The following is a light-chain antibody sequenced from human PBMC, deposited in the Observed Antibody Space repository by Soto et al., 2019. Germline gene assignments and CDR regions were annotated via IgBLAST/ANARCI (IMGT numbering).Light chain of an antibody. J-gene: IGKJ1*01. V-gene: IGKV3-20*01. CDR2: DAS. CDR1: QSVSSY. CDR3: QQYGRSPRT. Sequence: EIVFTQSPSTLSLPLGESATLSCRASQSVSSYLAWYQQKPGQGPRLLIYDASNRATGVSARFSGSGYGTDFTLTIIRLEPEDFAVDYCQQYGRSPRTFGQGTKVDIK.